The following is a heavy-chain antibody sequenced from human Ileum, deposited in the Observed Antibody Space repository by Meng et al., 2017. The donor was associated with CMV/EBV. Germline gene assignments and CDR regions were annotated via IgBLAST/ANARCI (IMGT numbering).Heavy chain of an antibody. D-gene: IGHD1-14*01. CDR2: INQDGGKK. CDR1: FSAYR. V-gene: IGHV3-7*01. Sequence: FSAYRRRWVRQAPAKGREWVANINQDGGKKYYVDSVKGRFTISRDNAKNSLHLQMDSLRVEDTTVYYCARVVGLGYNENPGGYYFDVWGQGNLVTVSS. J-gene: IGHJ4*02. CDR3: ARVVGLGYNENPGGYYFDV.